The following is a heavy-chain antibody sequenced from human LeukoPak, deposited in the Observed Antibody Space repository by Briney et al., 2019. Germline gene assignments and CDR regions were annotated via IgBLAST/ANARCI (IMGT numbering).Heavy chain of an antibody. V-gene: IGHV3-21*01. D-gene: IGHD6-19*01. CDR1: GFTFSSYS. J-gene: IGHJ3*02. Sequence: GGSLRLSCAASGFTFSSYSMNWVRQAPGKGLEWVSSISSSSSYIYYADSVKGRFTISRNNAKNSLYLQMNSLRAEDTAVYYCARDLGDSSGWYPYDAFDIWGQGTMVTVSS. CDR3: ARDLGDSSGWYPYDAFDI. CDR2: ISSSSSYI.